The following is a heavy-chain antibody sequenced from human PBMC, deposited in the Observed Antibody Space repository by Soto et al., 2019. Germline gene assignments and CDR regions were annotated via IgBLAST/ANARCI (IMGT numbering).Heavy chain of an antibody. J-gene: IGHJ3*02. CDR1: GFTVSGKKY. CDR3: ATWHLQEHAYDI. CDR2: LYDLDGT. Sequence: GESLKISCAAFGFTVSGKKYVAWVRQAPGKGLEWVSALYDLDGTYYADSVKGRFTTSSDSSRTTVYLQMNSLRPDDTAVYSCATWHLQEHAYDIWGQGTMVTVSS. D-gene: IGHD1-1*01. V-gene: IGHV3-53*01.